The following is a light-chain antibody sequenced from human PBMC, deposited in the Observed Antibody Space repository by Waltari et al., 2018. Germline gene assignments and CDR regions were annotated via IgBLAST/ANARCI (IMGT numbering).Light chain of an antibody. J-gene: IGKJ1*01. V-gene: IGKV3-20*01. CDR1: QSVSRA. CDR3: QNHERLPAM. CDR2: GAS. Sequence: EIVLTQSPGSLSSSPGERVTLSCRASQSVSRALAWYQQKPGQAPRLLIFGASNRATGIPDRFSGSGSETDFSLTISRLEPEDFAVYYCQNHERLPAMFGQGTKVEIK.